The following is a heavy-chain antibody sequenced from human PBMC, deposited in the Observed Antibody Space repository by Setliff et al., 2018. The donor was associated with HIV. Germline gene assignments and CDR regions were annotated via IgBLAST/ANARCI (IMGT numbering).Heavy chain of an antibody. J-gene: IGHJ5*02. CDR1: GGSISSTVYY. Sequence: SETLSLTCTVSGGSISSTVYYWGWIRQPPGKGLEWIGSIYYSGSTYYNPSLESRITISMDTSKNQFSLKLRSVTAADTAMYYCARDAVRSKDWFDPWGPGILVTVPQ. D-gene: IGHD4-17*01. CDR3: ARDAVRSKDWFDP. CDR2: IYYSGST. V-gene: IGHV4-39*02.